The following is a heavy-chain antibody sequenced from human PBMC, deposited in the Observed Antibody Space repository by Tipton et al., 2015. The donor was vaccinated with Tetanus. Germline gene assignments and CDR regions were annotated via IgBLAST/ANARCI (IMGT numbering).Heavy chain of an antibody. V-gene: IGHV3-48*01. J-gene: IGHJ4*02. D-gene: IGHD3-16*02. CDR2: ISRSSTMI. CDR3: ARDYPDFDY. CDR1: GFSFSTHG. Sequence: SLRLSCSATGFSFSTHGMNWVRQAPGKGPEWIAYISRSSTMIFYTDSVKGRFTISRDNAKNSLYLQMSNLRAEDTAVYYCARDYPDFDYWGQGTLVTVSS.